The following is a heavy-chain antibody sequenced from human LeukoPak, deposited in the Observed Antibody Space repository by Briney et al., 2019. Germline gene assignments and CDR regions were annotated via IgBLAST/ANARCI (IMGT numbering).Heavy chain of an antibody. CDR3: AKVSESNYDILTGYYTPYYFDY. CDR2: ISDSGGST. J-gene: IGHJ4*02. V-gene: IGHV3-23*01. D-gene: IGHD3-9*01. Sequence: GGSLRLSCAASGFTFSISAMSWVRQAPGKGLEWVSGISDSGGSTFYADSVKGRFTISRDNSKNILYLQMNSLRADDTAVYYCAKVSESNYDILTGYYTPYYFDYWGQGTLVTVSS. CDR1: GFTFSISA.